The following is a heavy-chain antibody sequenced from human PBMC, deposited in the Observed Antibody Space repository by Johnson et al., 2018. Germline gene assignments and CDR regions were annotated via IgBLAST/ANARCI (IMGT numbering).Heavy chain of an antibody. V-gene: IGHV4-59*01. J-gene: IGHJ6*02. CDR1: DGSISSYY. CDR3: ARGENYYDSSGHELDV. CDR2: IYYSGST. D-gene: IGHD3-22*01. Sequence: QVQLQESGPGLVKPSETLSLNCTVSDGSISSYYWSWIRQPPGKGLEWIGYIYYSGSTNYNPSLKSRVTISVDTSKNQFSLKRSSVTAADRAVYYCARGENYYDSSGHELDVWGQGTTVTVSS.